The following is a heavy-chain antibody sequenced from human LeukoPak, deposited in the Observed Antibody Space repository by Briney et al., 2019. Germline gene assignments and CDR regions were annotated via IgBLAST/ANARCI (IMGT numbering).Heavy chain of an antibody. CDR2: INPNSGGT. CDR1: GYTFTGYY. J-gene: IGHJ3*02. CDR3: ARGPGIVVVVAAPQI. Sequence: GASVKVSCKASGYTFTGYYMHWVRQAPGQGLEWMGWINPNSGGTNYAQKFQGRVTMTRDTSISTAYMELSRLRSDDTAVYYCARGPGIVVVVAAPQIWGQGTMVTVSS. V-gene: IGHV1-2*02. D-gene: IGHD2-15*01.